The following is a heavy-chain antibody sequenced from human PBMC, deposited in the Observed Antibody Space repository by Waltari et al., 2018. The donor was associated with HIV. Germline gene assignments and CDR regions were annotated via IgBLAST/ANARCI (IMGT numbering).Heavy chain of an antibody. CDR2: ISSSSIYI. D-gene: IGHD2-15*01. V-gene: IGHV3-21*01. CDR3: AGQESSGGNYYYGMDV. Sequence: EVQLVESGGGLVKPGGSLRLSCAASGFPFSSYSMNWVRQAPGKGLEWVSSISSSSIYISYADSVKGRFTISRDNANNSLYLQMNSLRAKDTAVYYCAGQESSGGNYYYGMDVWGQGTTVTVSS. J-gene: IGHJ6*02. CDR1: GFPFSSYS.